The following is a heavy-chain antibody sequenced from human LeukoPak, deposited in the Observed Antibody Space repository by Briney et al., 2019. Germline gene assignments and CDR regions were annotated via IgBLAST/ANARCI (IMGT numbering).Heavy chain of an antibody. D-gene: IGHD6-19*01. V-gene: IGHV1-46*01. CDR3: AREGSGWYSADWFDP. J-gene: IGHJ5*02. Sequence: ASVKVSCKASGYTFTSYYMHWVRQAPGQGLEWMGIINPSGGNTNYAQKLQGRVTMTTDTSTSTAYMELRSLKSDDTAVYYCAREGSGWYSADWFDPWGQGTLVTVSS. CDR2: INPSGGNT. CDR1: GYTFTSYY.